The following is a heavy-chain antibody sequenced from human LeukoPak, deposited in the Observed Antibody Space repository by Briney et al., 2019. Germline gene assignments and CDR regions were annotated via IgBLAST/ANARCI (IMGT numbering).Heavy chain of an antibody. CDR1: GGSINCGSYY. V-gene: IGHV4-61*02. CDR3: ARAGSGTYYKGFDY. CDR2: IYTSGST. Sequence: SETLSLTCIVSGGSINCGSYYWSWIRQPAGKGLEWIGRIYTSGSTNYNPSLKSRVTISLDTSKNQFSLKLSSVTAADTAVYYCARAGSGTYYKGFDYWGQGTLVTVSS. J-gene: IGHJ4*02. D-gene: IGHD3-10*01.